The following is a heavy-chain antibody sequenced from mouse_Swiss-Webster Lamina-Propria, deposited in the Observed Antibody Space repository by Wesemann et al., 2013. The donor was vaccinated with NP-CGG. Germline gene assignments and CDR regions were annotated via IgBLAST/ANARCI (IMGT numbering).Heavy chain of an antibody. J-gene: IGHJ4*01. V-gene: IGHV5-17*02. CDR3: ASNYAMDY. CDR2: ISSGSSTI. Sequence: GGLVQPGGSRKLSCAASGFTFSSFGMHWVRQAPEKGLEWVAYISSGSSTIYYADTVKGRFTISRDNPKNTLFLQMTSLRSEDTAMYYCASNYAMDYWGQGTSVAVSS. CDR1: GFTFSSFG.